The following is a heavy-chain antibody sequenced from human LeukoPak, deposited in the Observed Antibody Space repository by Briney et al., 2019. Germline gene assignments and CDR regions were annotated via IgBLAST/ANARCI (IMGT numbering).Heavy chain of an antibody. J-gene: IGHJ4*02. CDR2: IGASGSTR. CDR1: GFTFRKHY. Sequence: PGGSLRLSCAASGFTFRKHYMSWIRQAPGRGPEWVAYIGASGSTRYYRDSVNGRFTISRDNSKNTLYLQINSLRAEDTAVYYCARWYYYDSSGSPDHWGQGTLVTVSS. D-gene: IGHD3-22*01. V-gene: IGHV3-11*04. CDR3: ARWYYYDSSGSPDH.